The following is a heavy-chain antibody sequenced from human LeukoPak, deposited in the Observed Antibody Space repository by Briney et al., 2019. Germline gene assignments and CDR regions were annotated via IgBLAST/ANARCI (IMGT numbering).Heavy chain of an antibody. J-gene: IGHJ4*02. CDR2: INPNSGGT. CDR3: ARSTSPILLWFGEFHFDY. Sequence: ASVMVSCKPSGYTFTSYDFNWVRQAPGQGLEWMGWINPNSGGTNYAQKFQGRVTMTRDTSISTAYMELSRLRSDDTAVYYCARSTSPILLWFGEFHFDYWGQGTLVTVSS. V-gene: IGHV1-2*02. CDR1: GYTFTSYD. D-gene: IGHD3-10*01.